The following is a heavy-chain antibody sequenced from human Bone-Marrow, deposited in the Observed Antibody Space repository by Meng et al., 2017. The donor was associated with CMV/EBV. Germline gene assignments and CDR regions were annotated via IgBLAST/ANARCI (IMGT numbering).Heavy chain of an antibody. D-gene: IGHD3-3*01. V-gene: IGHV4-39*07. J-gene: IGHJ6*02. CDR3: ARDGLTIFGVVTSYYYYYGMDV. CDR2: IYYSGST. Sequence: GSLRLSCTVSGCSISSSSYYWGWIRQPPGKGLEWIGSIYYSGSTYYNPSLKSRVTISVDTSKNQFSLKLSSVTAADTAVYYCARDGLTIFGVVTSYYYYYGMDVWGQGTTVTASS. CDR1: GCSISSSSYY.